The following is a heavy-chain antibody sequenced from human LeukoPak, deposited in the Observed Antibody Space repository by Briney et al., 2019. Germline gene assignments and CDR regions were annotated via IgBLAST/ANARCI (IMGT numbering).Heavy chain of an antibody. D-gene: IGHD5-12*01. V-gene: IGHV1-2*02. J-gene: IGHJ4*02. CDR1: GYTFIGDY. Sequence: ASVKVSCKASGYTFIGDYMHWVRQAPGEGVEWMGWINPISGVTNYAQKFQGGVTMTRDTSISTAYMELPSLRSDDTAVYYCATTRVTTTRLDYWGQGTLVTVSS. CDR3: ATTRVTTTRLDY. CDR2: INPISGVT.